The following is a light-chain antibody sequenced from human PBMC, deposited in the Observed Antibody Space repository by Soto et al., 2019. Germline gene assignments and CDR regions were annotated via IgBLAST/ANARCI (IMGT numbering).Light chain of an antibody. CDR3: CSYAGSNVV. V-gene: IGLV2-23*01. J-gene: IGLJ2*01. Sequence: QSALTQPASVSGSPGQSITISCTGTSSDVGSYNLVSWYQQHPGKAPKLMIYEGSKRPSGVSNRFSGSKSGNTASLTISGLQAEDEADYDCCSYAGSNVVFGGGTQLTVL. CDR2: EGS. CDR1: SSDVGSYNL.